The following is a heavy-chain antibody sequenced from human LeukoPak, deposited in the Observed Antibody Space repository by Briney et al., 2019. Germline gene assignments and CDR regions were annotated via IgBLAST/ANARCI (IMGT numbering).Heavy chain of an antibody. J-gene: IGHJ4*02. Sequence: GGSLRLSCAASGFTFNNYAMSWVRQAPGKGLEWVSVISGSGGSTSYTDSVKGRFTISRDNAKNSLYLQVNSLRAEDTAVYYCARAYGSGSTFHPDYWGQGTLVTVSS. CDR2: ISGSGGST. CDR1: GFTFNNYA. CDR3: ARAYGSGSTFHPDY. D-gene: IGHD3-10*01. V-gene: IGHV3-23*01.